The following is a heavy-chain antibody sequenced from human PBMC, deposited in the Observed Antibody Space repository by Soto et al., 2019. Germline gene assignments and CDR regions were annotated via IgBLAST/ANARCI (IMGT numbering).Heavy chain of an antibody. CDR3: VRESTPTRWFDP. CDR2: INPSGGST. CDR1: GYTFTSYY. Sequence: ASVKVSCKASGYTFTSYYIHWVRQAPGQGLEWMGVINPSGGSTSYAQNFQGRVTMTRDTSTSTVYMKLSSLRSEDTAVYYCVRESTPTRWFDPWGQGTLVTVSS. D-gene: IGHD2-2*01. V-gene: IGHV1-46*03. J-gene: IGHJ5*02.